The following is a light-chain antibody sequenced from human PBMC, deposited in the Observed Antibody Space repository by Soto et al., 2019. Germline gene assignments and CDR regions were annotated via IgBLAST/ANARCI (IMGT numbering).Light chain of an antibody. CDR2: GAS. V-gene: IGKV3-11*01. CDR3: QQRHMWPIT. Sequence: EIVLTQSPGTLSLSPGERATLSCRASQSVASNLAWYQQKPGQAPRLLIYGASSRATDIPDRFSGSGSRTEFTLTISSLEPEDSAVYYCQQRHMWPITFGQGTRLEI. CDR1: QSVASN. J-gene: IGKJ5*01.